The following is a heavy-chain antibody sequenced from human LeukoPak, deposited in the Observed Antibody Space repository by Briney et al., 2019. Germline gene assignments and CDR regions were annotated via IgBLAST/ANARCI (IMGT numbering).Heavy chain of an antibody. CDR1: GGSFSGYY. Sequence: SETLSLTCAVYGGSFSGYYWSWIRQPPGKGLEWIGEINHSGSTNYNPSLKSRVTISVDTSKNQFSLKLSSVTAADTAVYYCAASTAMVYDYWGQGTLVTVSS. V-gene: IGHV4-34*01. CDR3: AASTAMVYDY. D-gene: IGHD5-18*01. CDR2: INHSGST. J-gene: IGHJ4*02.